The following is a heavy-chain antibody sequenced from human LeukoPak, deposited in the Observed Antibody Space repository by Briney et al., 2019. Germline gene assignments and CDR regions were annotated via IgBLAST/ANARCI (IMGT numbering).Heavy chain of an antibody. CDR3: ARDRGGWYFEVYY. J-gene: IGHJ4*02. CDR2: IYYSGST. Sequence: SETLSLTCTVSGGSISSSSYYWGWIRQPPGKGLEWIGSIYYSGSTYYNPSLKSRVTISVDTSKNQFSLKLSSVTAADTAVYYCARDRGGWYFEVYYWGQGTLVTVSS. D-gene: IGHD6-19*01. CDR1: GGSISSSSYY. V-gene: IGHV4-39*07.